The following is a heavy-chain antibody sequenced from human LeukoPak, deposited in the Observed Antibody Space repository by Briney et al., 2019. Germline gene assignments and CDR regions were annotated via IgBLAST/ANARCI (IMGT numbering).Heavy chain of an antibody. J-gene: IGHJ4*02. CDR2: INYSGNT. CDR1: GGSISNFY. V-gene: IGHV4-59*08. D-gene: IGHD3-22*01. CDR3: ARRGGDSSGNFDY. Sequence: SETLSLTCTVSGGSISNFYWSWIRQPPGEGLEWIAYINYSGNTNYNPPLTGRVTISVDTSNNQFSLKLTSVTAADTAVYYCARRGGDSSGNFDYWGQGTLVTVSS.